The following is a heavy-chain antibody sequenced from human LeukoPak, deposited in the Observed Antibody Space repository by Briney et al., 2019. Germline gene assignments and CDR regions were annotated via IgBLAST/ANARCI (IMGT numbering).Heavy chain of an antibody. CDR3: AKEIHTLLWFGESSH. V-gene: IGHV3-23*01. CDR1: EFTFSTYG. J-gene: IGHJ4*02. CDR2: INDSGGGT. Sequence: GGSLRLSCAASEFTFSTYGMSWVRQAPGKGLEWVSGINDSGGGTYYADSVKGRFTISRDNSKNTLYLQMNSLRAEDTAVYYCAKEIHTLLWFGESSHWGQGTLVTVSS. D-gene: IGHD3-10*01.